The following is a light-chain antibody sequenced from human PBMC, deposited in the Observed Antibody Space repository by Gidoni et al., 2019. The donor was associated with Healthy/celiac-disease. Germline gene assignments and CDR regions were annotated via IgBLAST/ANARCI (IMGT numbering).Light chain of an antibody. CDR3: QQGYSTPLYT. Sequence: DIQMTQSPSSLSASVGDRVTITCRASQSISSYLNWYQQKPGKAPKLLIYAASSLQSGVPSRFSGSGSGTDFTLTISSLQPEDFATYYCQQGYSTPLYTFXPXTKLEIK. J-gene: IGKJ2*01. CDR1: QSISSY. CDR2: AAS. V-gene: IGKV1-39*01.